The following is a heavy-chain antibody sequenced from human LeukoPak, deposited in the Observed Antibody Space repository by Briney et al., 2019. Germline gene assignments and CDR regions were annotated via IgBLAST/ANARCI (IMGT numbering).Heavy chain of an antibody. CDR1: VFTFSSYG. J-gene: IGHJ5*02. Sequence: PVGSLRLSCAASVFTFSSYGMHWVRQAPGKGLEWVAFIRYDGSNKYYADSVKGRFTISRDNSKNTLYLQMNSLRAEDTAVYYCAKRLVRGVWFDPWGQGTLVTVSS. CDR3: AKRLVRGVWFDP. D-gene: IGHD3-10*01. CDR2: IRYDGSNK. V-gene: IGHV3-30*02.